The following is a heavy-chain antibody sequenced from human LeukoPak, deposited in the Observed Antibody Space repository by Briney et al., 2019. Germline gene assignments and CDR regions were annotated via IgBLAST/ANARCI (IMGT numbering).Heavy chain of an antibody. Sequence: GESLKISCKASGYSFTNYWIGWVRQMPGKGLEWMGIIYPGDSDTRYSPSFQGQVTISADKSISTAYLQWSSLKASDTAMYYCARRSLSSTSPFFDYWGQGTLVTVSS. D-gene: IGHD2-2*01. V-gene: IGHV5-51*01. CDR3: ARRSLSSTSPFFDY. J-gene: IGHJ4*02. CDR1: GYSFTNYW. CDR2: IYPGDSDT.